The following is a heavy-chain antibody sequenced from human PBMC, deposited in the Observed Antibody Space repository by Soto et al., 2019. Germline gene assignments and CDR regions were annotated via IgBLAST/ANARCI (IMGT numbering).Heavy chain of an antibody. CDR3: ARVYYYDSSGYDY. J-gene: IGHJ4*02. D-gene: IGHD3-22*01. CDR1: GYTFTSYA. CDR2: INAGNGNT. V-gene: IGHV1-3*01. Sequence: ASVKVSCKASGYTFTSYAMHCVRRSRLQRLEWMGWINAGNGNTKYSQKFQGRVTITRDTSASTAYMELSSLRSEDTAVYYCARVYYYDSSGYDYWGQGTLVTVSS.